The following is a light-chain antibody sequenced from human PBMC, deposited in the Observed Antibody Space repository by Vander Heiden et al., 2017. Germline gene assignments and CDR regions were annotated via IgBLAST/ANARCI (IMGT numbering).Light chain of an antibody. Sequence: IVMTHSLLPLPVTPGQPASISCRSSQSLVHSDRYNYLDWYQQKPGQSPQLLIYLGSNRASGVPERFSGSGSGTEFTLKISRVEAEDVGVYYCMQDIKNPWTFGQGTKVEIK. J-gene: IGKJ1*01. CDR3: MQDIKNPWT. CDR1: QSLVHSDRYNY. CDR2: LGS. V-gene: IGKV2-28*01.